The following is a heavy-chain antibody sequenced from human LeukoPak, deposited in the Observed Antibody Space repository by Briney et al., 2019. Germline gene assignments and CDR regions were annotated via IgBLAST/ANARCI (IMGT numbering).Heavy chain of an antibody. V-gene: IGHV3-48*01. CDR1: GFTFSSYS. J-gene: IGHJ6*04. CDR3: AELGITMIGGV. CDR2: ISSSSTI. Sequence: GGSLRLSCAASGFTFSSYSMDWVRQAPGKGLEWVSYISSSSTIYYADSVKGRFTISRDNAKNSLYLQMHSLRAEDTAVYYCAELGITMIGGVWGKGTTVTISS. D-gene: IGHD3-10*02.